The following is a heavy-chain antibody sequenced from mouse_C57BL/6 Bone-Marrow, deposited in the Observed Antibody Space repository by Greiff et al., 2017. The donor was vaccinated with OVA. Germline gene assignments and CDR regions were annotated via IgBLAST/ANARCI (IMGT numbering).Heavy chain of an antibody. CDR1: GYTFTSYW. CDR3: ARSDYYYGSSYAMDY. V-gene: IGHV1-50*01. D-gene: IGHD1-1*01. J-gene: IGHJ4*01. Sequence: VQLQQPGAELVKPGASVKLSCKASGYTFTSYWMQWVKQRPGQGLEWIGEIDPSDSYTNYNQKFKGKSTLTVDTSSSTDYMQLSSLTSEDSAVYYCARSDYYYGSSYAMDYWGQGTSVTVSS. CDR2: IDPSDSYT.